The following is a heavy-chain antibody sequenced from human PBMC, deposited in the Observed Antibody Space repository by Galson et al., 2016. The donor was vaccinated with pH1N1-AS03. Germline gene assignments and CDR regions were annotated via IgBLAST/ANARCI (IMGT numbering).Heavy chain of an antibody. V-gene: IGHV6-1*01. Sequence: AISGDSVSSDSAAWNWIRQSPSRGLEWLGRTYYRSRWYNDYAPSLSSRVSFTADTSKNQFSPHLTSVTPEDSATYFCVRDFYGDVFGYWGQGTLVTVSS. J-gene: IGHJ4*02. CDR3: VRDFYGDVFGY. CDR1: GDSVSSDSAA. D-gene: IGHD4-17*01. CDR2: TYYRSRWYN.